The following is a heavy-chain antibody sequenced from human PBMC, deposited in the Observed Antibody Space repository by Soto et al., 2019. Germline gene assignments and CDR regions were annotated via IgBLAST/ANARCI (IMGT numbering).Heavy chain of an antibody. D-gene: IGHD6-19*01. CDR1: GGTFSSYA. Sequence: GASVKVSCKASGGTFSSYAISWVRQAPGQGLEWMGGIIPIFGTANYAQKFQGRVTITADESTSTAYMELSSLRSEDTAVYYCARDIAVAGPPVYYYYYGMDVWGQGTTVTVSS. CDR3: ARDIAVAGPPVYYYYYGMDV. J-gene: IGHJ6*02. V-gene: IGHV1-69*13. CDR2: IIPIFGTA.